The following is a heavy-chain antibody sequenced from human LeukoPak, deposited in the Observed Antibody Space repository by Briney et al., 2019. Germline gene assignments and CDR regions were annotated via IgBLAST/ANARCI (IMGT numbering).Heavy chain of an antibody. CDR1: GASIRTFY. CDR2: ISYSGST. D-gene: IGHD3-22*01. V-gene: IGHV4-59*12. J-gene: IGHJ5*02. CDR3: ARGIGNSRGTRLDP. Sequence: PSETLSLTCTVSGASIRTFYWTWIRQPPGKGLEWIAYISYSGSTTYNPSLKSRVTISLDTSKNQFSLNLNSLTAADTAVYYCARGIGNSRGTRLDPWGQGTLVTVSS.